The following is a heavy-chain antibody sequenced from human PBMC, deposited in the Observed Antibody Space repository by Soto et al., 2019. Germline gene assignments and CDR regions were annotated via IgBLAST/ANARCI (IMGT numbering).Heavy chain of an antibody. V-gene: IGHV3-30*18. CDR3: AKDEDSYGFGYYYGMDV. D-gene: IGHD5-18*01. CDR1: GFTFSSYG. J-gene: IGHJ6*02. Sequence: GGSLRLSCAASGFTFSSYGMHWVRQAPGKGLEWVAVISYDGSNKYYADSVKGRFTISRDNSKNTLYLQMNSLRAEDTAVYYCAKDEDSYGFGYYYGMDVWGQGTTVTVSS. CDR2: ISYDGSNK.